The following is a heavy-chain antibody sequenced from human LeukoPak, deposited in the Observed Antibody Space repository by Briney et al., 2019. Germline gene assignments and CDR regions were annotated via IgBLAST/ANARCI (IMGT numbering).Heavy chain of an antibody. CDR1: GFIFDDYA. CDR2: VSWNSGSI. V-gene: IGHV3-9*01. D-gene: IGHD6-19*01. CDR3: TKDKPPRSSGWYGWFDP. J-gene: IGHJ5*02. Sequence: GRSLRLSCAASGFIFDDYAMHWVRQAPGEGLEWVSGVSWNSGSIGYADSVKGRFTISRDNAKNSLYLQMNSLRAEDTALYYCTKDKPPRSSGWYGWFDPWGQGTLVTVSS.